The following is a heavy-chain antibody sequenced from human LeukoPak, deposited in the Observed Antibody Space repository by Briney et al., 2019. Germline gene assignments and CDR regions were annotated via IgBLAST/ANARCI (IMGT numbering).Heavy chain of an antibody. CDR3: ADAYGDDKWELQGY. CDR2: ISYDGSKI. V-gene: IGHV3-30*03. D-gene: IGHD1-26*01. Sequence: GGSLRLSCSAAGFAFSSYGMHEVRQAPGKGLEWVAVISYDGSKIYYADSVKGRFTISRHNSKHTLYLQMNSLRAEDTAVYYCADAYGDDKWELQGYLGEQTLVTVSS. CDR1: GFAFSSYG. J-gene: IGHJ4*02.